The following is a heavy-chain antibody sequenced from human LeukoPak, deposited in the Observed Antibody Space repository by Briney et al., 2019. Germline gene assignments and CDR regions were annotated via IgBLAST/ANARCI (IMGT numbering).Heavy chain of an antibody. CDR1: GGSFSGYY. J-gene: IGHJ4*02. CDR3: ARGPHCSGGSCRDY. CDR2: INHSGST. D-gene: IGHD2-15*01. V-gene: IGHV4-34*01. Sequence: PSETLSLTCAVYGGSFSGYYWSWIRQPPGKGLEWIGEINHSGSTNYNPSLKSRVTISVDTSKNQFSLKLSSVTAADTAVYYCARGPHCSGGSCRDYWGQGTLVTVSS.